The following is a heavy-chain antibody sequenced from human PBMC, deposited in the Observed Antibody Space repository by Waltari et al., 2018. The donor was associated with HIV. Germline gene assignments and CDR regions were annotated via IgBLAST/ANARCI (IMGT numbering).Heavy chain of an antibody. V-gene: IGHV3-48*01. D-gene: IGHD3-22*01. J-gene: IGHJ4*02. CDR3: ARVVYDSSGYWFAY. CDR2: ISGSSSTI. Sequence: EVQLVESGGGLVQPGGSLRLSCAVSGFTFSSESMSWVRQAPGKGLEWVSYISGSSSTIYYTDSVKGRFTISRDNAKNSLYLQMNSLRAEDTAVYYCARVVYDSSGYWFAYWGQGTLVTVSS. CDR1: GFTFSSES.